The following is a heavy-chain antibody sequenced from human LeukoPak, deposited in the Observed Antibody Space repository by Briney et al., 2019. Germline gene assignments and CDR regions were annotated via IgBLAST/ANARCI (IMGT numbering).Heavy chain of an antibody. J-gene: IGHJ5*01. D-gene: IGHD6-19*01. CDR1: GFXVSSSY. Sequence: GGSLRLSCAASGFXVSSSYISWVRQAPGKGLEWVSYISSGSSTIYYADSVKGRFTISRDNAKNSLYLQLNSLRDEDTAVYYCARVVAGIDWFDYWGQGTLVTVSS. CDR3: ARVVAGIDWFDY. CDR2: ISSGSSTI. V-gene: IGHV3-48*02.